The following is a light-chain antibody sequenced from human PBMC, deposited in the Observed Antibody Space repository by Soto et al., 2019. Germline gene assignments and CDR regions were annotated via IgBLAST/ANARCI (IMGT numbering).Light chain of an antibody. V-gene: IGKV1-12*01. CDR3: QQANGFPFT. J-gene: IGKJ3*01. CDR2: AAS. Sequence: DIQMTPSPSSVSASVGDRVTITCRASHGVSSWLAWYQQKPGKAPKLLIYAASSLQSGVPSRFSGSGSGADFPLTISSLQPEDFATYYCQQANGFPFTFGPGTKVDIK. CDR1: HGVSSW.